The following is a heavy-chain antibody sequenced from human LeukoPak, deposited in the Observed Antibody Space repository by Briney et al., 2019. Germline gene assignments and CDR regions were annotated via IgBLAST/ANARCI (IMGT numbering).Heavy chain of an antibody. CDR2: IYSGGST. CDR1: GFTVSSNY. J-gene: IGHJ6*02. V-gene: IGHV3-53*04. CDR3: ARDSRATTNYYYYGMDV. Sequence: PGGSLRLSCAASGFTVSSNYMSWVRQAPGKGLEWVSVIYSGGSTYYADSVKGRFTISRHNSKNTLYLQMNSLRAEDTAVYYCARDSRATTNYYYYGMDVWGQGTTVTVSS. D-gene: IGHD5-12*01.